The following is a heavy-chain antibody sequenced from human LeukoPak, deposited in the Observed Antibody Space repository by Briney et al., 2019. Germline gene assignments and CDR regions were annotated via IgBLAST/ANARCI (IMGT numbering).Heavy chain of an antibody. CDR3: ARDGGYCSGGSCYSIYFDY. J-gene: IGHJ4*02. Sequence: ASVKVSCKASGYTFTSYYMHWVRQAPGQGLEWMGIINPSGGSTSYAQKFQGRVTMTRDTSTSTVYMELSSLRSEDTAVYYCARDGGYCSGGSCYSIYFDYWGQGTLVTVFS. CDR1: GYTFTSYY. D-gene: IGHD2-15*01. CDR2: INPSGGST. V-gene: IGHV1-46*01.